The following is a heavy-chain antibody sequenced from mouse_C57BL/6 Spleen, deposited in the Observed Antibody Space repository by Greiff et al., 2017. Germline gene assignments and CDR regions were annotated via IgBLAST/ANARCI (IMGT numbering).Heavy chain of an antibody. D-gene: IGHD4-1*01. V-gene: IGHV1-19*01. CDR1: GYTFTDYY. CDR2: INPYNGGT. CDR3: ARRGGTEAMDY. Sequence: EVMLMESGPVLVKPGASVKMSCKASGYTFTDYYMNWVKQSHGKSLEWIGVINPYNGGTSYNQKFKGKATLTVDKSSSTAYMELNSLTSEDSAVYYCARRGGTEAMDYWGQGTSVTVSS. J-gene: IGHJ4*01.